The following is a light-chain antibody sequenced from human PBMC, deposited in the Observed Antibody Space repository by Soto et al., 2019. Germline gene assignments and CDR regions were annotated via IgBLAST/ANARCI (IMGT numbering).Light chain of an antibody. CDR1: SGHSSYA. CDR2: LNSDCSH. Sequence: QSVLTQSPSASASLGASVKLTCTLSSGHSSYATAWLQQQPEKGPRYLMKLNSDCSHSKGDGIPDRFSGSSSGAERYLTISSLQSEDEADYYCQTWGTGMGVFGTGTKLTVL. CDR3: QTWGTGMGV. V-gene: IGLV4-69*01. J-gene: IGLJ1*01.